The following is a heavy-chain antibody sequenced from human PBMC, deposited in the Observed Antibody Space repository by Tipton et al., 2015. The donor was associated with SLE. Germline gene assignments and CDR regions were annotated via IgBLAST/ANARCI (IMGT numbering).Heavy chain of an antibody. D-gene: IGHD1-26*01. CDR2: IDPDGSST. J-gene: IGHJ4*01. V-gene: IGHV3-74*03. CDR3: VRGSNGGLDY. CDR1: GFTFSDYW. Sequence: SLRLSCAASGFTFSDYWIHWVRQAPGKGLVWVSHIDPDGSSTKFADSVEGRFTISRDNAKNTLYLQMNSLRVEDTAVYHCVRGSNGGLDYWGHGTLVTVSS.